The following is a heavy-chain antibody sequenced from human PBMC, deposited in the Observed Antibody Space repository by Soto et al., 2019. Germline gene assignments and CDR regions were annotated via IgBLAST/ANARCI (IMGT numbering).Heavy chain of an antibody. V-gene: IGHV4-61*01. CDR3: ARGYYDSRGYSNPFDN. CDR1: GGSVNSARYY. J-gene: IGHJ4*02. Sequence: SETLSLTCTVSGGSVNSARYYWGWIRQPPGKALEWIGYNYYNGNTNYSPSLQSRVTISIDTSKNQFSLKLSSVTAADTAVYFCARGYYDSRGYSNPFDNWGQGTLVTVSS. CDR2: NYYNGNT. D-gene: IGHD3-22*01.